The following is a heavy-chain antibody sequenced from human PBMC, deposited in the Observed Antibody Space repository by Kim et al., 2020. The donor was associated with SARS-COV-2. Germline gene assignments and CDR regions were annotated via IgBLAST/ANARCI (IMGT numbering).Heavy chain of an antibody. V-gene: IGHV4-61*01. D-gene: IGHD6-25*01. CDR2: IYYSGST. CDR3: ARVRGEAAYFDY. Sequence: SETLSLTCTVSGGSVSSASYYWIWMRQPPGKGLEWIGYIYYSGSTKYNPSLKSRVSISVDTSKNQFSLKVSSVTAADTALYYCARVRGEAAYFDYWGQGTLVTVSS. J-gene: IGHJ4*02. CDR1: GGSVSSASYY.